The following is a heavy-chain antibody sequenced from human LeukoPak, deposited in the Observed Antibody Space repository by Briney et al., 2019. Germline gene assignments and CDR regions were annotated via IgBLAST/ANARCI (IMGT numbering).Heavy chain of an antibody. D-gene: IGHD3-3*01. Sequence: SETLSLTCAVSGGSISSSSYYWGWLRQPPGKGLEWIASIYYSGSTYYNPYLKSRVTISVDTSQNQRSLKLSSVTAADTAVYYCARQGYDFWSGYPGHYYYYMDVWGKGTTVTVSS. CDR2: IYYSGST. CDR3: ARQGYDFWSGYPGHYYYYMDV. J-gene: IGHJ6*03. V-gene: IGHV4-39*01. CDR1: GGSISSSSYY.